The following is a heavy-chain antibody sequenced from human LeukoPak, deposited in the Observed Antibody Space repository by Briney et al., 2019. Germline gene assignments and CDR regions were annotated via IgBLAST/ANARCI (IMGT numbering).Heavy chain of an antibody. CDR1: GFAFSNAW. D-gene: IGHD3-3*01. J-gene: IGHJ4*02. CDR2: IKSKTDGGTT. Sequence: GGSLRLSCAASGFAFSNAWMSWVRQAPGKGLEWVGRIKSKTDGGTTDYAAPVKGRFTISRDDSKNTLYLQMNSLKTEDTAVYYCTTDGYYDFWSGYQTYFDYWGQGTLVTVSS. V-gene: IGHV3-15*01. CDR3: TTDGYYDFWSGYQTYFDY.